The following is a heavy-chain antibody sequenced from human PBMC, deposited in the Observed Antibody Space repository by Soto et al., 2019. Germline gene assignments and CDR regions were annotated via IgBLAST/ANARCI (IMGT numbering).Heavy chain of an antibody. J-gene: IGHJ6*02. Sequence: PSETLSLTCTVSGGSISNGSYYWSWIRQPPGKRLEWIGYIYYSGSTNYNPSLKSRVTISVDTSKNQFSLKLSSVTAADTAVYYCATALGRLPVATVHYGMDVWGQGTTVTVSS. CDR1: GGSISNGSYY. CDR3: ATALGRLPVATVHYGMDV. CDR2: IYYSGST. V-gene: IGHV4-61*01. D-gene: IGHD6-6*01.